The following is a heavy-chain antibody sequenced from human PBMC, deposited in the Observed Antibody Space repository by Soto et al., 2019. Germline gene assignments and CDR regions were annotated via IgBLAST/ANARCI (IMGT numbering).Heavy chain of an antibody. CDR1: GLSLSTSGMC. CDR3: ARISPAVWGYSGDAFDI. J-gene: IGHJ3*02. Sequence: SGPTLVSTTQTLALTCTLSGLSLSTSGMCVSWIRQPPGKALEWLARIDWDDDKYYSTSLKTRLTISKDTSKNQVVLTMTNMDPVDTATYYCARISPAVWGYSGDAFDIWGQGTMVTVSS. CDR2: IDWDDDK. V-gene: IGHV2-70*11. D-gene: IGHD3-16*01.